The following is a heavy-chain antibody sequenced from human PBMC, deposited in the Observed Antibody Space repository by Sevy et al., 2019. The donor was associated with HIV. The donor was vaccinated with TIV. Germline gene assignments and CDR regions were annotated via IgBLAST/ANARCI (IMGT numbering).Heavy chain of an antibody. D-gene: IGHD2-21*02. Sequence: GGSLRLSCAASGFTFSDYYMSWVRQAPGKGLEWVSSISSSGNSIYYADSVKGRFTVSRNNAKNSLYLQMNSLRGEDTAVYYCGRAGGDCDIDYWGQGTLVTVSS. V-gene: IGHV3-11*01. CDR3: GRAGGDCDIDY. CDR2: ISSSGNSI. J-gene: IGHJ4*02. CDR1: GFTFSDYY.